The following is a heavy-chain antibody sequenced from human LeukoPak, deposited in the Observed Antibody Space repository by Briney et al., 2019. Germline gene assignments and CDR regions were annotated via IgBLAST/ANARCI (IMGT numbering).Heavy chain of an antibody. J-gene: IGHJ4*02. CDR3: ARVLSDSLVGHHCGGDCYSDY. V-gene: IGHV1-69*13. CDR2: IIPIFGTA. Sequence: SVKVSCKASGGTFSSYAISWVRQAPGQGLEWMGGIIPIFGTANYAQKFQGRVTITADESTSTAYMELSSLRSEDTAVYYCARVLSDSLVGHHCGGDCYSDYWGQGTLVTVSS. CDR1: GGTFSSYA. D-gene: IGHD2-21*02.